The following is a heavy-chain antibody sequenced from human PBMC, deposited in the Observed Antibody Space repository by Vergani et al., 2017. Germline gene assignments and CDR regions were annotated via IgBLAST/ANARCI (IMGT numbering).Heavy chain of an antibody. Sequence: QVQLVQSGAEVKKPGASVKVSCKASGYTFTSYGISWVRQAPGQGLEWMGWISAYNGNTNYAQKLQGRVTMTTDTSTSTAYMELRSLRSDDTAVYYCARERYSSGWSPSHYYYGMDVWGQGATVTVSS. D-gene: IGHD6-19*01. CDR1: GYTFTSYG. V-gene: IGHV1-18*04. CDR2: ISAYNGNT. J-gene: IGHJ6*02. CDR3: ARERYSSGWSPSHYYYGMDV.